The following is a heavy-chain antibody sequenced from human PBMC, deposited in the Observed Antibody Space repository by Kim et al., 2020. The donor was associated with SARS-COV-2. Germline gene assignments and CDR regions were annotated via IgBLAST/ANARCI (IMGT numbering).Heavy chain of an antibody. CDR1: GYSFINYW. D-gene: IGHD3-9*01. J-gene: IGHJ5*02. CDR2: IDPRDSRV. Sequence: VESLKISCKASGYSFINYWISWVRQKPGKGLEWMGRIDPRDSRVNYSPSFRGHVTISTDTSITTAYLQWTSLKSSDTAIYYCTRHPQLTGNYFDPWGLGTLVTVSS. V-gene: IGHV5-10-1*01. CDR3: TRHPQLTGNYFDP.